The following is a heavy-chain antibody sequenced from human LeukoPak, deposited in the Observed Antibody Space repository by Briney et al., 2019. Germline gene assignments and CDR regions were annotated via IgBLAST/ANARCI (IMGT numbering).Heavy chain of an antibody. CDR1: GVSISSSNSY. CDR3: ARRGYSSRVSYYYYYMDV. D-gene: IGHD5-18*01. V-gene: IGHV4-39*01. Sequence: SETLSLTCTVSGVSISSSNSYWGWIRQPPGKGLEWIGRIYYSGNTYYNASLKSQVSISIDTSKNQFSLKLISVTAADTAVYYCARRGYSSRVSYYYYYMDVWGKGTTVTISS. J-gene: IGHJ6*03. CDR2: IYYSGNT.